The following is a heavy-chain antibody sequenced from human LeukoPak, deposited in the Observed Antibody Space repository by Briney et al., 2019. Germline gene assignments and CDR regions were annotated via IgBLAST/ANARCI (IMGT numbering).Heavy chain of an antibody. D-gene: IGHD6-13*01. CDR2: INPNSGGT. CDR3: ARDSGSISWEFDC. V-gene: IGHV1-2*02. Sequence: ASVKVSCKASGYTFTGYYIHWVRQAPGQGLEWMGWINPNSGGTTDAKQFKGRVTMTRDTSISPAYMEVTRLGSDDTAVYYCARDSGSISWEFDCWGQGRLVSVSS. CDR1: GYTFTGYY. J-gene: IGHJ4*01.